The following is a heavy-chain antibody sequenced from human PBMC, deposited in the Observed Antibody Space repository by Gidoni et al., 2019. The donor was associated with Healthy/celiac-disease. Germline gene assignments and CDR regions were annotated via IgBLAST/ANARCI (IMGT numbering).Heavy chain of an antibody. CDR3: AKAGSGDWYFDL. V-gene: IGHV3-9*01. CDR2: ISWNRGSI. D-gene: IGHD7-27*01. Sequence: EVQLVESGGGLVQPGRSLRLSCAASGFTFDDYAMHWVRQAPGKGLEWVSGISWNRGSIGYADSVKGRFTISRDNAKNSLYLQMNSLRAEDTALYYCAKAGSGDWYFDLWGRGTLVTVSS. CDR1: GFTFDDYA. J-gene: IGHJ2*01.